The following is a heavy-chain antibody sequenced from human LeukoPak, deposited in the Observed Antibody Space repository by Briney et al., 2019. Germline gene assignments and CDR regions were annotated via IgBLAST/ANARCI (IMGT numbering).Heavy chain of an antibody. D-gene: IGHD1-14*01. J-gene: IGHJ4*02. CDR1: GYTFTGYY. Sequence: GASVKVSCKASGYTFTGYYIHWVRQAPGQGLEWMGWINPNSGGIKYGQKFQGRVTMTRDTSISTAYMELSRLTSDDTAVYYCARGLVPDSPEGYWGQGTLVTVSS. CDR2: INPNSGGI. V-gene: IGHV1-2*02. CDR3: ARGLVPDSPEGY.